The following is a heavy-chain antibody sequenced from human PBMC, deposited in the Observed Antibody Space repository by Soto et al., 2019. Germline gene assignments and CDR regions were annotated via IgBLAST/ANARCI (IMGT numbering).Heavy chain of an antibody. CDR2: IYSGGST. CDR3: ASSPAILTGYYGYDY. D-gene: IGHD3-9*01. CDR1: GFTVSSNY. V-gene: IGHV3-66*01. Sequence: VESGGGLVQPGGSLRLSCEASGFTVSSNYMSWVRQAPGKGLEWVSVIYSGGSTYYADSVKGRFTISRDNSKNTLYLQMNSLRAEDTAVYYCASSPAILTGYYGYDYWGQGTLVTVSS. J-gene: IGHJ4*02.